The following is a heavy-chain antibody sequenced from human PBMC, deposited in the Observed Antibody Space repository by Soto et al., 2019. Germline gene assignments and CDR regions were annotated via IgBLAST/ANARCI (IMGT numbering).Heavy chain of an antibody. CDR2: VYYSGST. CDR1: GGSIGSYY. V-gene: IGHV4-59*01. J-gene: IGHJ6*03. CDR3: ARGGRSAYYYYMGV. Sequence: SETLSLTCTVSGGSIGSYYGSWIRQPPGKGLEWIGYVYYSGSTNYNPSLKSRVTISVDTSKNQFSLKLTSVTAADTAMYYCARGGRSAYYYYMGVWGKGTTVTVSS.